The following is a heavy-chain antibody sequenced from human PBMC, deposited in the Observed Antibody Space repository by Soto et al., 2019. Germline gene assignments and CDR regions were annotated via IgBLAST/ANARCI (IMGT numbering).Heavy chain of an antibody. CDR1: GGSISSYY. CDR3: ARGDDSSGYYFHPLYFDY. J-gene: IGHJ4*02. CDR2: IYYSGST. Sequence: SETLSLTCTVSGGSISSYYWSWIRQPPGKGLEWIGYIYYSGSTNYNPSLKSRVTISVDTSKNQFSLKLSSVTAADTAVYYCARGDDSSGYYFHPLYFDYWGQGTLVTVSS. D-gene: IGHD3-22*01. V-gene: IGHV4-59*01.